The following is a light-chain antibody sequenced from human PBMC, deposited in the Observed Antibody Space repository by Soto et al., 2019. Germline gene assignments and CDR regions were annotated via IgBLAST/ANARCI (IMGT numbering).Light chain of an antibody. CDR1: QSVSSYY. J-gene: IGKJ1*01. V-gene: IGKV3-20*01. Sequence: IMLMLSPGTLSLSARERAPSPCRASQSVSSYYLAWYQQKPGQAPRLLIYDASNRATGIPARFSGSGSGTEFTLTISSLQPEDFSVYYCQQYNNWPPWTFGQGTKVDIK. CDR2: DAS. CDR3: QQYNNWPPWT.